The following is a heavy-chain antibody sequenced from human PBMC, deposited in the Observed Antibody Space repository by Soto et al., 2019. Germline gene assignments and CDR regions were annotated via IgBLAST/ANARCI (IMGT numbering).Heavy chain of an antibody. CDR1: GGSFSGYY. CDR3: ARWRGSSGMDV. D-gene: IGHD3-10*01. V-gene: IGHV4-34*01. CDR2: INHSGST. J-gene: IGHJ6*02. Sequence: QVQLQQWGAGLLKPSETLSLTCAVYGGSFSGYYWSWIRQPPGKGLEWIGEINHSGSTNYNPSLKSRVTISVDTSKNQFSLKLSSVTAADTAVYYCARWRGSSGMDVWGQGTTVTVSS.